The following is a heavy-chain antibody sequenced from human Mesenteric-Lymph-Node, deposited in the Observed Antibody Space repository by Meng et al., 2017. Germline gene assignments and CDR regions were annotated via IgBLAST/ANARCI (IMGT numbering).Heavy chain of an antibody. CDR2: ISSSGSTI. Sequence: GESLKISCAASGFTFSSYEMNWVRQAPGKGLEWVSYISSSGSTIYYADSVKGRFTISRDNAKNSLYLQMNSLRAEDTAVYYCARVIWFGELLGAMDVWGQGTTVTVSS. CDR3: ARVIWFGELLGAMDV. J-gene: IGHJ6*02. D-gene: IGHD3-10*01. CDR1: GFTFSSYE. V-gene: IGHV3-48*03.